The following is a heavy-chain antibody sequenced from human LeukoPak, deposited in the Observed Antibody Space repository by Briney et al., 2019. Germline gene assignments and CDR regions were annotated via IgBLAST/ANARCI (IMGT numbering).Heavy chain of an antibody. V-gene: IGHV4-59*01. CDR1: GGCITNYY. CDR2: VYYSRRA. D-gene: IGHD2-8*01. CDR3: ARCYCTIGTCNHLDY. Sequence: SETLSFTCTGSGGCITNYYWGWVRQPPGRGLVYIGHVYYSRRADSRPALKSRVTTLVDTSKNHYSLKLNSVTAAATAVYYCARCYCTIGTCNHLDYWGQGILVTVSS. J-gene: IGHJ4*02.